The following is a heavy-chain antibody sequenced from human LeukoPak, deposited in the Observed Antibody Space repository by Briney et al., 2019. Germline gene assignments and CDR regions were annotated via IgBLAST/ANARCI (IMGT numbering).Heavy chain of an antibody. CDR2: IYYSGST. V-gene: IGHV4-39*01. CDR3: AGIVGASDY. D-gene: IGHD1-26*01. CDR1: GGSISSSSYY. Sequence: SETLSLTCTVSGGSISSSSYYWGWIRQPPGKGLEWIGSIYYSGSTYYNPSLKSRVTISVDTSKNQFSLKLSSVTAADTAVYYCAGIVGASDYWGQGTLATVSS. J-gene: IGHJ4*02.